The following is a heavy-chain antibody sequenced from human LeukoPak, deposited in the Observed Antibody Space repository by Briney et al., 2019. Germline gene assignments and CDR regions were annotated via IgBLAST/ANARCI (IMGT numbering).Heavy chain of an antibody. Sequence: PGGSLRLSCAASGFTFSNAWMSWVRQAPGKGLEWVGRIKSKTDGGTTDYAAPVKGRSTISRDDSKNTLYLQMNSLKTEDTAVYYCTTDGVVVVPAAMPGDYWGQGTLVTVSS. V-gene: IGHV3-15*01. CDR3: TTDGVVVVPAAMPGDY. J-gene: IGHJ4*02. D-gene: IGHD2-2*01. CDR2: IKSKTDGGTT. CDR1: GFTFSNAW.